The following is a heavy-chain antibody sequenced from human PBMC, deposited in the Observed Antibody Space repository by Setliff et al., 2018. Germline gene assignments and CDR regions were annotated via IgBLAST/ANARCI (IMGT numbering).Heavy chain of an antibody. CDR2: VSVSGDNT. Sequence: PGGSLRLSCAASGLTFNSYAMSWVRQAPGKGLEWVSTVSVSGDNTYYTDSVKGRFTTPRDNSKNTLSLQMSSLRTEDTAIYFCAKDPNGDFFGAFDTWGQGALVTVSS. D-gene: IGHD4-17*01. CDR3: AKDPNGDFFGAFDT. J-gene: IGHJ5*02. CDR1: GLTFNSYA. V-gene: IGHV3-23*01.